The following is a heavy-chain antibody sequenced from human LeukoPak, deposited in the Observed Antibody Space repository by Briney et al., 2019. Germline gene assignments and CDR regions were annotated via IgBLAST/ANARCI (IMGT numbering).Heavy chain of an antibody. V-gene: IGHV4-59*12. Sequence: SETLSLTCTVSGGSISSYYWSWIRQPPGKGLEWIGYIYYSGSTNYNPSLKSRVTISVDTSKNQFSLKLSSVTAADTAVYYCAGGSGYNTPNNWFDPWGQGTLVTVSS. CDR1: GGSISSYY. CDR3: AGGSGYNTPNNWFDP. D-gene: IGHD1-14*01. CDR2: IYYSGST. J-gene: IGHJ5*02.